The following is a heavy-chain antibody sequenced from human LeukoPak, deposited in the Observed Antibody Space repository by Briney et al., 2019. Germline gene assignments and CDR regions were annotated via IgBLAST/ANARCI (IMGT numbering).Heavy chain of an antibody. D-gene: IGHD6-13*01. CDR3: AKDSRAAAGTNYFDY. J-gene: IGHJ4*02. CDR2: IRYDGSNK. Sequence: GGSLRLSCAASGFTFSSYGMHWVRQAPGKGLEWVAFIRYDGSNKYYADSVKGRFTISRDNSKNTLYLQMNSLRAEDTAVYYCAKDSRAAAGTNYFDYWGQGTLVTVSS. CDR1: GFTFSSYG. V-gene: IGHV3-30*02.